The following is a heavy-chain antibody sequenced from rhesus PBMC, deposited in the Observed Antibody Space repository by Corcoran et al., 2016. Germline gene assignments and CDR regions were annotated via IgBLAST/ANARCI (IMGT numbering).Heavy chain of an antibody. V-gene: IGHV3-13*01. CDR2: KRNKANSYTT. D-gene: IGHD3-34*01. CDR3: TKTWGDYYPFDY. CDR1: GFTFSNYY. Sequence: EVQLVESGGGLVQPGGSLRLSCAASGFTFSNYYMHWVRQAQGKGLEWVGLKRNKANSYTTEYAASVKGRFTISRDDSKNTLYLQMSSLKTEDTALYYCTKTWGDYYPFDYWGQGVLVTVSS. J-gene: IGHJ4*01.